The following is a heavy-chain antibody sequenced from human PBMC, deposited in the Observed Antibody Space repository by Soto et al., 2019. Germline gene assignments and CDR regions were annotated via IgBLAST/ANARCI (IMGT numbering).Heavy chain of an antibody. Sequence: EVQVLESGGGLVQPGGSLRLSCAATGFTFSDFAMSWVRQAPGKGLEWVSRIYGGGNGPHYADSVKGRVTISRDNSKNTMYLQLNSMRAEDTDVYYCENMEGMDPWAYSFDDWGQGTLVTVSS. CDR3: ENMEGMDPWAYSFDD. J-gene: IGHJ4*02. V-gene: IGHV3-23*01. D-gene: IGHD2-2*03. CDR1: GFTFSDFA. CDR2: IYGGGNGP.